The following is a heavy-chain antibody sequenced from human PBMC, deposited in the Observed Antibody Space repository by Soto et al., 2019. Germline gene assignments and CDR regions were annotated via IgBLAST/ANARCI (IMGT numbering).Heavy chain of an antibody. CDR1: GFIFGDFS. D-gene: IGHD3-10*01. Sequence: GGSLRLSCAVSGFIFGDFSMKWVRQAPGKGLEWVSSIAHSGTQKSYTDSVRGRFTISRDNAKKSIYLQMNSLRAEDTAVYYCARESGAGFFDLWGPGTLVTVSS. CDR2: IAHSGTQK. CDR3: ARESGAGFFDL. V-gene: IGHV3-21*01. J-gene: IGHJ4*02.